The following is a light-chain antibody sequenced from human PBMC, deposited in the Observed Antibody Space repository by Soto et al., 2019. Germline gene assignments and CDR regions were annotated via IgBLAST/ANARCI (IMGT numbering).Light chain of an antibody. Sequence: DIQMTRSPSTLSGSVGDRVTITCRASETISSWLAWYQQKPGKAPKLLIYKASTLKSGVPSRFSGSGSGTDFTLTINTLQPEDFAAYYCQQSYSNLALTFGGGTKV. J-gene: IGKJ4*01. CDR1: ETISSW. V-gene: IGKV1-5*03. CDR3: QQSYSNLALT. CDR2: KAS.